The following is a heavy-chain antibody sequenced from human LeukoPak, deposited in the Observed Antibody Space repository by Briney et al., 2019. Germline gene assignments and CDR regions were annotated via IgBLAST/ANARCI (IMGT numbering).Heavy chain of an antibody. Sequence: ASVKVSCKASGYIFTSYGISWVRQAPGQGLEWMGWISVYNGNTNYPQRLQGRVTMTTDTSTTTAYMELRSLRSDDTAVYYCARDSTMVRGVPLGRFDPWGQGTLVTVSS. D-gene: IGHD3-10*01. V-gene: IGHV1-18*01. CDR2: ISVYNGNT. CDR3: ARDSTMVRGVPLGRFDP. J-gene: IGHJ5*02. CDR1: GYIFTSYG.